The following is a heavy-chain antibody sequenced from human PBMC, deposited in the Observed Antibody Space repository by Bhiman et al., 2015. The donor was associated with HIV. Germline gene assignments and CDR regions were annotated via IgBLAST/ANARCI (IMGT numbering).Heavy chain of an antibody. Sequence: EVQLVESGGGLVKPGGSLRLSCAASGFTFSSHSMNWVRQAPGKGLEWVSSISSSSYYIYYADSVKGRFTISRDNSKNTLYLQMNSLRAEDTAVYYCARGSMGGAFDIWGQGTMVTVSS. D-gene: IGHD2/OR15-2a*01. CDR2: ISSSSYYI. CDR1: GFTFSSHS. V-gene: IGHV3-21*01. J-gene: IGHJ3*02. CDR3: ARGSMGGAFDI.